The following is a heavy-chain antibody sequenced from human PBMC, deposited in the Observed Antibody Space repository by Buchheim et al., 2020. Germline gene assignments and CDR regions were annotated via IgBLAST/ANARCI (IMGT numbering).Heavy chain of an antibody. Sequence: EVQLVESGGGLVQPGGSLRLSCAASGFTFSSYWMSWVRQAPGQGLEWVANIKQDGSEKYYVDSVKGRFTISRDNAKNSMYLQMNSLRAEDTAVYYCARDTYYYGSGSIFPGYDYWGQGTL. CDR2: IKQDGSEK. J-gene: IGHJ4*02. CDR3: ARDTYYYGSGSIFPGYDY. V-gene: IGHV3-7*01. CDR1: GFTFSSYW. D-gene: IGHD3-10*01.